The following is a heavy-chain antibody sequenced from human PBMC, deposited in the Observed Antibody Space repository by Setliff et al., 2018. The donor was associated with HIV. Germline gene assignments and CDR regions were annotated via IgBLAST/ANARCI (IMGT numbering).Heavy chain of an antibody. CDR3: ARARGPEGYFDS. CDR1: GDSISSGSYF. Sequence: KPSETLSLTCTVSGDSISSGSYFWIWIRQPPGKGLESIGTIYYSGSTYYKSSLKSRLTISVDTSKNQFSLKMSSVTAADTAVYYCARARGPEGYFDSWGQGTLVTVSS. V-gene: IGHV4-39*07. J-gene: IGHJ4*02. CDR2: IYYSGST. D-gene: IGHD3-10*01.